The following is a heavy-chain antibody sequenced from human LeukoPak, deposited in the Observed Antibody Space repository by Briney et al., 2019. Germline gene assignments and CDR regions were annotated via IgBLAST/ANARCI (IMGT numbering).Heavy chain of an antibody. J-gene: IGHJ4*02. Sequence: PGGSLRLSCAASGFIFDNYAMNWVRQAPGKGLEWLTGISGFGGSTYYAASAKGRFTISRDNSKNTLYLQMNSLRAEDTAVYYCAKDGDGNYYDSSGYSDYWGQGTLVTVSS. CDR3: AKDGDGNYYDSSGYSDY. CDR2: ISGFGGST. V-gene: IGHV3-23*01. CDR1: GFIFDNYA. D-gene: IGHD3-22*01.